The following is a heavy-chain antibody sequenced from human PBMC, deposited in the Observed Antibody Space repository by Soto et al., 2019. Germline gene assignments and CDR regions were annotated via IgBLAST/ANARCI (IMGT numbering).Heavy chain of an antibody. CDR2: ISAYNGNT. V-gene: IGHV1-18*01. CDR3: AKDQGYYYYMDV. Sequence: ASVKVSCKASGYTFTNYGITWLRQAPGQGLEWMGWISAYNGNTHYTQRLQGRFTISRDNSKNTLYLQMNSLRAEDTAAYYCAKDQGYYYYMDVWGKGTTVTVSS. J-gene: IGHJ6*03. CDR1: GYTFTNYG.